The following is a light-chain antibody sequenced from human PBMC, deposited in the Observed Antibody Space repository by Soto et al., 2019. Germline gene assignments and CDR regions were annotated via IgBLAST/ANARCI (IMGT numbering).Light chain of an antibody. V-gene: IGLV2-8*01. J-gene: IGLJ1*01. CDR1: SSDVGGYNY. Sequence: QSALTQPPSASGSLGQAVTISCTGTSSDVGGYNYVSWYQQHPGKAPRLMIYEVNKQPSGVPERFSGSKSGNTASLTVSGLQAEDEADYYCSSHAGATKVFGTGTKVTVL. CDR2: EVN. CDR3: SSHAGATKV.